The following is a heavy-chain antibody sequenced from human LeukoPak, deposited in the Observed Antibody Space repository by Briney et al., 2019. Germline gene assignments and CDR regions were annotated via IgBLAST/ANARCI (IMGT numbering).Heavy chain of an antibody. V-gene: IGHV3-21*01. Sequence: KTGGSLRLSCAASGFTFSSYSMNWVRQAPGKGLEWVSSISSSSYIYYADSVKGRFTISRDNAKNSLYLQMNSLRAEDTAVYYCARDQYYYDSSGYTGDAFGIWGQGTMVTVSS. CDR2: ISSSSYI. CDR3: ARDQYYYDSSGYTGDAFGI. CDR1: GFTFSSYS. D-gene: IGHD3-22*01. J-gene: IGHJ3*02.